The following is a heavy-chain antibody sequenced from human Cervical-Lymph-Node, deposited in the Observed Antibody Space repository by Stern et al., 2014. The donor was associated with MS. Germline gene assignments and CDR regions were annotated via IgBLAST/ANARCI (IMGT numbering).Heavy chain of an antibody. CDR1: GGSISSGGYY. CDR2: IYYSGST. Sequence: QVKLQESGPGLVKPSQTLSLTCTVSGGSISSGGYYWSWIRQHPGKGLEWIGYIYYSGSTYYNPSLESRATISVDTSKNQFSLMLSSVTAADTAVYYCARVDLRVVRQYGMDVWGQGTTVTVSS. J-gene: IGHJ6*02. D-gene: IGHD3-10*01. CDR3: ARVDLRVVRQYGMDV. V-gene: IGHV4-31*03.